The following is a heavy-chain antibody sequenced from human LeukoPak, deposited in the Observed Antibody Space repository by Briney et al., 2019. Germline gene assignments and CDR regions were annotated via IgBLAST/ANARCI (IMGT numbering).Heavy chain of an antibody. CDR2: MNQDGSEE. CDR3: ARGGELLRPADY. V-gene: IGHV3-7*03. J-gene: IGHJ4*02. CDR1: GFTFSSYW. D-gene: IGHD3-22*01. Sequence: GRSLRLSCAASGFTFSSYWMSWVRQAPGKGLEWVANMNQDGSEEYYVNSVKGRFTISRDNAKNSLYLQMNNLRSEATAVYYCARGGELLRPADYWGQGTLVTVSS.